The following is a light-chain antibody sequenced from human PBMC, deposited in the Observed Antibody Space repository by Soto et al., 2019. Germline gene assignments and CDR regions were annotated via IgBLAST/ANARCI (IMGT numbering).Light chain of an antibody. CDR2: KAS. V-gene: IGKV1-5*03. CDR1: QTISSR. J-gene: IGKJ2*01. CDR3: QQYNSPYT. Sequence: DIQMTQSPSTLSASVGDRVTITCRASQTISSRLAWYQQKPGKAPKLLIYKASSLESGVPSRFSGSGSGTEFTLTISSLQPDDFVTYYCQQYNSPYTFGQGTKLEIK.